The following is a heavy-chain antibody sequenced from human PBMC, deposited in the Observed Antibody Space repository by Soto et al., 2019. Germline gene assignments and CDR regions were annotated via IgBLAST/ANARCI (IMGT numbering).Heavy chain of an antibody. J-gene: IGHJ6*02. CDR2: IYYSGST. CDR3: ASTPPRVGAAHSNYYYYGMDV. Sequence: SETLSLTCTVSGGSISSSSYYWGWIRQPPGKGLEWIGSIYYSGSTYYNPSLKSRVTISVDTSKNQFSLKLSPVTAADTAVYYCASTPPRVGAAHSNYYYYGMDVWGQGTTVTVSS. V-gene: IGHV4-39*01. D-gene: IGHD1-26*01. CDR1: GGSISSSSYY.